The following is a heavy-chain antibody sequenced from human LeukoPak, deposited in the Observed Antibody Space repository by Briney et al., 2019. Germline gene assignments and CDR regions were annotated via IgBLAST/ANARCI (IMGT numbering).Heavy chain of an antibody. V-gene: IGHV3-7*01. J-gene: IGHJ4*02. CDR3: ARETPDSSGWD. CDR2: IKRDGSQK. D-gene: IGHD6-19*01. Sequence: GGSLRLSCAASGFTFSSYWMSWVRQAPGKGLEWVANIKRDGSQKNYVDSVKGRFTISRDNAKNSLYLQMNSLRAEDTAIYYCARETPDSSGWDWGQGTVVTVSS. CDR1: GFTFSSYW.